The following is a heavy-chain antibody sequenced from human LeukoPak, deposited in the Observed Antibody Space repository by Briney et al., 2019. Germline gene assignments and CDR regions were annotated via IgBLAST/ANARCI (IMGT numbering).Heavy chain of an antibody. V-gene: IGHV3-9*03. CDR1: GFTFDDYA. J-gene: IGHJ3*02. Sequence: GGSLRLSCAASGFTFDDYAMHWVRQAPGKGPEWVSGISWNSGSIGYADSVKGRFTISRDNAKNSLYLQMNSLRAEDMALYYCAKDMFPRGDIVVVPAATAFDIRGQGTMVTVSS. CDR3: AKDMFPRGDIVVVPAATAFDI. D-gene: IGHD2-2*01. CDR2: ISWNSGSI.